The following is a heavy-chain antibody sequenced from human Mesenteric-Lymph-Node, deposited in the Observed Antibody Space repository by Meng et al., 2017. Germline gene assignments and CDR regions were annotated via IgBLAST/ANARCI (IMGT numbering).Heavy chain of an antibody. Sequence: GESLKISCAASGFTFDDYAMHWVRQAPGKGLEWVSLISWDGGSTYYADSVEGRFTISRDNSKNSLYLQMNSLRAEDTALYYCAKGSSGWYGYFDYWGQGTLVTVSS. CDR1: GFTFDDYA. J-gene: IGHJ4*02. CDR3: AKGSSGWYGYFDY. V-gene: IGHV3-43D*03. D-gene: IGHD6-19*01. CDR2: ISWDGGST.